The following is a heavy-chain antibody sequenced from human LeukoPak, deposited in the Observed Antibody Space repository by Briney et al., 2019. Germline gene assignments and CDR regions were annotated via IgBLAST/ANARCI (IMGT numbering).Heavy chain of an antibody. CDR1: GYVFTNYW. D-gene: IGHD3-22*01. V-gene: IGHV5-51*01. J-gene: IGHJ3*02. Sequence: GESLKISCKGSGYVFTNYWIAWMRQVPEKGLEWMGIIHPGSSNTKYGPSFQGQVAISADKSISTAYLHWNNLRASDTAMYYCASHYETSGYFGFDIWGQGTMVTV. CDR2: IHPGSSNT. CDR3: ASHYETSGYFGFDI.